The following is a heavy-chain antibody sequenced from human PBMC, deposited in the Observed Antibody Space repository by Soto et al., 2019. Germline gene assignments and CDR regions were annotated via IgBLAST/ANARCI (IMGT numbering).Heavy chain of an antibody. J-gene: IGHJ6*02. CDR1: GGTFSSYA. CDR3: ARDRMERGYSYGYYYYYGMDV. V-gene: IGHV1-69*13. D-gene: IGHD5-18*01. Sequence: SVKVSCKASGGTFSSYAISWVRQAPGQGLEWMGGIIPIFGTANYAQKFQGRVTITADESTSTAYMELSSLRSQDTAVYYCARDRMERGYSYGYYYYYGMDVWGPGTTVTV. CDR2: IIPIFGTA.